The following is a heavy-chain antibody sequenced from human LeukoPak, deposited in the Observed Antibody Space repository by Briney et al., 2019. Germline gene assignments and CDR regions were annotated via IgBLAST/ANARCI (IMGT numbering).Heavy chain of an antibody. CDR2: IYYSEST. Sequence: PSETLSLTCTVSGGSISSYYWSWIRQPPGKGLEWIGYIYYSESTNYNPSLKSRVTISVDTSKNQFSLKLSPVTAADTAVYYCASVSGWYGDVGGFDYWGQGTLVTVSS. J-gene: IGHJ4*02. D-gene: IGHD6-19*01. CDR1: GGSISSYY. V-gene: IGHV4-59*01. CDR3: ASVSGWYGDVGGFDY.